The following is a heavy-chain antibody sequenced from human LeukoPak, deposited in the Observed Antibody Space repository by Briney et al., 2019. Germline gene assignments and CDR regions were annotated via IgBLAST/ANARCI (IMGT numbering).Heavy chain of an antibody. J-gene: IGHJ1*01. Sequence: SETLSLTCTVSGGSISSSSYYWGWIRQPPGKGLEWIGSIYYSGSTYYNPSLKSRVTISVDTSKNQFSLKLSSVTAADTAVYYCARRASGYWEYFQHWGQGTLVTVSS. D-gene: IGHD3-3*01. CDR2: IYYSGST. CDR3: ARRASGYWEYFQH. CDR1: GGSISSSSYY. V-gene: IGHV4-39*07.